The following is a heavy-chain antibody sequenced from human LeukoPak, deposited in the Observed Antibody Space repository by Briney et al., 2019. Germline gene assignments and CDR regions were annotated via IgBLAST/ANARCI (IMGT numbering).Heavy chain of an antibody. J-gene: IGHJ6*02. CDR3: AREYLAAGTPYYYYGMDV. V-gene: IGHV4-4*07. CDR2: IYTSGST. Sequence: SETLSLTCTVSGGSISSYYWSWIRQPAGKGLECIGRIYTSGSTNYNPSLKSRVTMSVDTSKNQFSLKLSSVTAADTAVYYCAREYLAAGTPYYYYGMDVWGQGTTATVSS. CDR1: GGSISSYY. D-gene: IGHD6-13*01.